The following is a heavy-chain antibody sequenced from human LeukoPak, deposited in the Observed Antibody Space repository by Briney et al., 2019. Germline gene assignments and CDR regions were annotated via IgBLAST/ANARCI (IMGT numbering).Heavy chain of an antibody. CDR2: IYYSGNT. J-gene: IGHJ4*02. D-gene: IGHD3-10*01. Sequence: PSETLSLTCTVSGGSISSGGYYWSWIRQHPGKGLEWIGYIYYSGNTYYNPSLKSRVTISVDTSKNQFSLKLSSVTAADTAVYYCARTMVRGVTFDYWGQGTLVTVSS. CDR1: GGSISSGGYY. CDR3: ARTMVRGVTFDY. V-gene: IGHV4-31*03.